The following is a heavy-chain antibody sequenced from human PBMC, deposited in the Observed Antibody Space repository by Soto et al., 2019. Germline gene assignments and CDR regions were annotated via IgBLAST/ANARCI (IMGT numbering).Heavy chain of an antibody. CDR3: ARDQLWEWLRFDYYYGMDV. Sequence: PGGSLRLSCAASGLTFSSYAMHWVRQAPGKGLEWVAVISYDGSNKYYADSVKGRFTISRDNSKNTLYLQMNSLRAEDTAVYYCARDQLWEWLRFDYYYGMDVWGQGTTVTVSS. CDR1: GLTFSSYA. J-gene: IGHJ6*02. D-gene: IGHD5-12*01. V-gene: IGHV3-30-3*01. CDR2: ISYDGSNK.